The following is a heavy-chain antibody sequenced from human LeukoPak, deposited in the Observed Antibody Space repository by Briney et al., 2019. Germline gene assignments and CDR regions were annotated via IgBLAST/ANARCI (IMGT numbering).Heavy chain of an antibody. CDR3: AKGARGDTVTSIVGLNWFDP. V-gene: IGHV3-30*18. CDR2: ISYDGSHK. J-gene: IGHJ5*02. Sequence: PGRSLRLSCAASGITFRSYGMHWVRQAPGKGLERVAVISYDGSHKYYADSVKGRFSISRDNSKNTLYLQMNSLRADDTAVYYCAKGARGDTVTSIVGLNWFDPWGQGTLVTVSS. D-gene: IGHD4-17*01. CDR1: GITFRSYG.